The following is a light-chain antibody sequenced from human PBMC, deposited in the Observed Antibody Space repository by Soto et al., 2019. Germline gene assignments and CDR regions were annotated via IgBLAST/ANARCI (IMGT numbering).Light chain of an antibody. V-gene: IGKV1-5*03. J-gene: IGKJ1*01. CDR2: KAS. Sequence: DIQMTQSPSTLSASVGDRVTITCRASQSIDKWLAWYQQKPGKAPKLLIYKASILQSGVPSRFSGSGSGTEFTLTISSLQADDVASYFCQQYNRFSWTFGQGTKVEIK. CDR3: QQYNRFSWT. CDR1: QSIDKW.